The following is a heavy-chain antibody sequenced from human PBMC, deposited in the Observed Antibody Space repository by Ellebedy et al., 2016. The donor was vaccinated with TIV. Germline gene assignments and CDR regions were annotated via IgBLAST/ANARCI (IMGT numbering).Heavy chain of an antibody. CDR1: GGSFSGYF. CDR3: ARDGLHSSGWYCDY. V-gene: IGHV4-34*01. Sequence: MPSETLSLTCAVYGGSFSGYFWSWIRQPPGKGLEWIGEINPSGTTNYNPSLKSRVTISVDTPKKQFSLRLTSVTAADTAVYYCARDGLHSSGWYCDYWGQGTQVTVSS. J-gene: IGHJ4*02. D-gene: IGHD3-22*01. CDR2: INPSGTT.